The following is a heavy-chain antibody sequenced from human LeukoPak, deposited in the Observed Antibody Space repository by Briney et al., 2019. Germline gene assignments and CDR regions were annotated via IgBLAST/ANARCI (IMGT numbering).Heavy chain of an antibody. CDR1: GYTFTSYY. Sequence: ASVKVSCKASGYTFTSYYMHWVRQAPGQGLERMGIINPSGGSTSYAQKFQGRVTMTRDTSTSTVYMELSSLRSEDTAVYYCARERTCLGGVSHGCWDCYYYGMDVWGQGTTVTVSS. D-gene: IGHD2-15*01. CDR2: INPSGGST. V-gene: IGHV1-46*01. CDR3: ARERTCLGGVSHGCWDCYYYGMDV. J-gene: IGHJ6*02.